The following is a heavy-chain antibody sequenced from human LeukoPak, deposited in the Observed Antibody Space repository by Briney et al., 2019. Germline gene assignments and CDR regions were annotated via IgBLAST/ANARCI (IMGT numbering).Heavy chain of an antibody. Sequence: GASVKVSCKAAGGTYSSYAITWVRQAPGQGLEWMGGILPMTGTANYAQKFQGRVTIARGESTSTAYMELGSLRYEDTAVYYCATYGGNTAEYFQHWGQGALVSVSS. J-gene: IGHJ1*01. V-gene: IGHV1-69*05. D-gene: IGHD4-23*01. CDR2: ILPMTGTA. CDR3: ATYGGNTAEYFQH. CDR1: GGTYSSYA.